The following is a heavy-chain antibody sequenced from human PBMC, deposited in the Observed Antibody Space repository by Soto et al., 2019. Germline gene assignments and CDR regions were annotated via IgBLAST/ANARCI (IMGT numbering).Heavy chain of an antibody. V-gene: IGHV1-69*12. CDR1: GGTFSNFA. Sequence: QVQLEQSGAEVKKPGSSVKVSCKASGGTFSNFAISWVRQAPGQGLEWMGGIMPIFRTPDYAQKFQGRVTITADESTSTAYMELRGLRSDDTAVYYCASDKDRLQLGGNYYYILDVWGQGTTVTVSS. D-gene: IGHD5-12*01. CDR2: IMPIFRTP. J-gene: IGHJ6*02. CDR3: ASDKDRLQLGGNYYYILDV.